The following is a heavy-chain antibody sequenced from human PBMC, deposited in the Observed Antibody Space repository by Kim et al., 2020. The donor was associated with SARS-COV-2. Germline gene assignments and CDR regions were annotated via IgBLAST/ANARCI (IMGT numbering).Heavy chain of an antibody. Sequence: SETLSLTCTVSGGSISSSSYYWGWIRQPPGKGLEWIGSIYYSGSTYYNPSLKSRVTISVDTSKNQFSLKLSSVTAADTAVYYCASPDILIYGMDVWGQGTTVTVSS. V-gene: IGHV4-39*01. CDR2: IYYSGST. D-gene: IGHD3-9*01. CDR3: ASPDILIYGMDV. J-gene: IGHJ6*02. CDR1: GGSISSSSYY.